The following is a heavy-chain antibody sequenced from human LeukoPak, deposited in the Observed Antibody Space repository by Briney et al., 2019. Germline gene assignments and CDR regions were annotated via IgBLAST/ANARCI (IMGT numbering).Heavy chain of an antibody. CDR2: INSDGSST. CDR3: AKSASAYYYMDV. V-gene: IGHV3-74*01. D-gene: IGHD4/OR15-4a*01. J-gene: IGHJ6*03. CDR1: GFTFSSYW. Sequence: GGSLRLSCAASGFTFSSYWMHWVRQAPGKGLVWVSRINSDGSSTSYADSVRGRFSISRDNAKNTLYLQMNSLRAEGTAVYYCAKSASAYYYMDVWGKGTTVTVSS.